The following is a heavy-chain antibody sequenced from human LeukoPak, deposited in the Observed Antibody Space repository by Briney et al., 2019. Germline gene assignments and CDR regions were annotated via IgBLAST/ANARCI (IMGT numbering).Heavy chain of an antibody. CDR2: ICGSDGSR. V-gene: IGHV3-23*01. CDR3: AKGGSPNCYSSSGY. D-gene: IGHD2-2*01. Sequence: GGSLRPSCAASGFTFSTYAMSWVRQAPGKGLGWVSAICGSDGSRYYADSVKGRFTISRDNSKNTLYLQMNSLRGEDTAVYYCAKGGSPNCYSSSGYWGQGTLVTVSS. CDR1: GFTFSTYA. J-gene: IGHJ4*02.